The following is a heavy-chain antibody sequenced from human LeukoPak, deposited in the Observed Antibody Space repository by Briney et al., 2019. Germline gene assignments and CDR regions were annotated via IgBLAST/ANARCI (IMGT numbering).Heavy chain of an antibody. CDR1: GGXISSYY. V-gene: IGHV4-59*01. J-gene: IGHJ4*02. Sequence: PSETLSLTCSVSGGXISSYYCSWFRQPPGKGLEWIGDIYYGGSTNYNPSLKSRVTISVDTSKNQFSLKLTSVTAADTAVYFCVRANHFDYWGQGTLVTVSS. CDR3: VRANHFDY. CDR2: IYYGGST.